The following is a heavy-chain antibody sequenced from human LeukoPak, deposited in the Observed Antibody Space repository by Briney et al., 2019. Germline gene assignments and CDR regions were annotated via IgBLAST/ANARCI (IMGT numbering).Heavy chain of an antibody. CDR3: TRAATPGDY. J-gene: IGHJ4*02. CDR1: GFTFGDYA. Sequence: GGSLRLSCTASGFTFGDYAMSWVRQAPGKGLEWVGFIRSKADGRTTEYSASGKCRFTISRHDSNSIANLQMNSLKTEDTDVYYCTRAATPGDYWGQGTLVTVSS. CDR2: IRSKADGRTT. V-gene: IGHV3-49*04. D-gene: IGHD1-26*01.